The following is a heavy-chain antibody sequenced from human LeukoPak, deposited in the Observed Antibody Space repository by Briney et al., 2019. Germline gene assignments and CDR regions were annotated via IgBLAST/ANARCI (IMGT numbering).Heavy chain of an antibody. Sequence: PGGSLRLSCAASGFTFSSYAMSWVRQAPGKGLEWVSAISGSGGSTYYAGSVKGRFTISRDNSKNSLYLQMNSLRAEDTAVYYCARGLLARTPTCFDYWGQGTLVTVSS. D-gene: IGHD3-3*02. CDR1: GFTFSSYA. CDR3: ARGLLARTPTCFDY. J-gene: IGHJ4*02. CDR2: ISGSGGST. V-gene: IGHV3-23*01.